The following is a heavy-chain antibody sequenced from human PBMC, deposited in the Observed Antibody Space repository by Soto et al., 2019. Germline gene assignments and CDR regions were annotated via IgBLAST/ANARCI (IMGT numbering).Heavy chain of an antibody. CDR2: IYYSGST. Sequence: SETLSLTCTVSGGSIISGGYYWCLIRQYPGKGLEWIGYIYYSGSTYYNPSLKSRVTISVDTSKNQFSLKLSSVTAADTAVYYCEREGGARTGGSFDPWGQGTLITICS. J-gene: IGHJ5*02. V-gene: IGHV4-31*03. CDR3: EREGGARTGGSFDP. D-gene: IGHD1-26*01. CDR1: GGSIISGGYY.